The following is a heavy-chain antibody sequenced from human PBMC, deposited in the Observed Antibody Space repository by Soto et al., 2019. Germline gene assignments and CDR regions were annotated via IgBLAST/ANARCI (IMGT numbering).Heavy chain of an antibody. CDR3: ASSIN. CDR1: GFPFSSYG. CDR2: IWYDGSNK. V-gene: IGHV3-33*01. Sequence: GGSLRLSCAASGFPFSSYGMHWVRQAPGKGLDWVAVIWYDGSNKDYADSVKGRFTISRDNSKNTLFLQMNNLRVDDTAVYYCASSINWGQGTMVTVSS. J-gene: IGHJ4*02.